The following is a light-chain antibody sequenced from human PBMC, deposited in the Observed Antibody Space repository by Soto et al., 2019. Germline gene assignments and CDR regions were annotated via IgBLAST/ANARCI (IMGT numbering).Light chain of an antibody. CDR3: QQYNSYWT. V-gene: IGKV1-5*03. CDR1: QSISSW. Sequence: DIQMTQSPSILSASVGDRVTITCRASQSISSWSAWYQQKPGKAPKVLIYKASSLESGVPSRFSGSGSGTEFTLTISSLQPDDFATYYCQQYNSYWTFGQGTKV. CDR2: KAS. J-gene: IGKJ1*01.